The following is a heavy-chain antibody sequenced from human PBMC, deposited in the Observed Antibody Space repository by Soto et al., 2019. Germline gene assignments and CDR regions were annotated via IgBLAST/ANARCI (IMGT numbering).Heavy chain of an antibody. V-gene: IGHV1-3*01. CDR3: ARGAGRFSGWYYFDY. J-gene: IGHJ4*02. Sequence: ASVKVSCKASGYTFTSYAMHWVRQAPGQRLEWMGWINAGNGNTKYSQKFQGRVTITSDTSASTAYMELSSLRSEHTAVYYCARGAGRFSGWYYFDYWGQGTLVTVSS. CDR1: GYTFTSYA. CDR2: INAGNGNT. D-gene: IGHD6-19*01.